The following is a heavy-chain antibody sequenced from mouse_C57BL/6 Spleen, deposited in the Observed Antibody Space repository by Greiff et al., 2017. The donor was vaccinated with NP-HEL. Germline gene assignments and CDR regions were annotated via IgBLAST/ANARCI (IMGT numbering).Heavy chain of an antibody. V-gene: IGHV5-9-1*02. CDR2: LSSGGDYI. D-gene: IGHD1-1*01. CDR3: TRDGDYFYAMDY. CDR1: GFTFSSYA. Sequence: EVNVVESGEGLVKPGGSLKLSCAASGFTFSSYAMSWVRQTPERRLEWVAYLSSGGDYIYYADTVKGRFTISRDNDRNTLYLQMSSLKSEDTAMYYCTRDGDYFYAMDYWGQGTSVTVSS. J-gene: IGHJ4*01.